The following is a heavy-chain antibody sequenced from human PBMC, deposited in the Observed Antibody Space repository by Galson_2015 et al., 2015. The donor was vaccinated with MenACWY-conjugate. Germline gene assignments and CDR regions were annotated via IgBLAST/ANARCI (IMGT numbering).Heavy chain of an antibody. CDR3: ARTGNSEADY. CDR2: IYPGDSDT. CDR1: GYWFTTYW. J-gene: IGHJ4*02. Sequence: QSGAEVKKPGESLKISCKGSGYWFTTYWIGWVRQMPGKGLGWMGTIYPGDSDTRYSPPFQGQVTMSADKSISTAYLQWSSLKASDTAMYYCARTGNSEADYWGQGTLVTVSS. D-gene: IGHD4-23*01. V-gene: IGHV5-51*01.